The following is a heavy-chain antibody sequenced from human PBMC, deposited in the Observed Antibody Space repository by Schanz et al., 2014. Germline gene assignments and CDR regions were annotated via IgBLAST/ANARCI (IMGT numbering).Heavy chain of an antibody. Sequence: QVQLVQSGAEMKKPGASVKVSCKASGYTFTGYYMHWVRQAPGQGLEWMGWINPNSGTTNYAQKFQGWVTMTRDTSISTAYMELSSLRSEDTAVYYCASSGAGYSSSWDFDYWGQGTLVTVSS. V-gene: IGHV1-2*04. J-gene: IGHJ4*02. D-gene: IGHD6-13*01. CDR2: INPNSGTT. CDR1: GYTFTGYY. CDR3: ASSGAGYSSSWDFDY.